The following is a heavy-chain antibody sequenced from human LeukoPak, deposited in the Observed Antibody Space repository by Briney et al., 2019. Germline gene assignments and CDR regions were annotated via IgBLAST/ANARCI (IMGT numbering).Heavy chain of an antibody. CDR1: GFTFSSYT. V-gene: IGHV3-21*01. D-gene: IGHD4-17*01. CDR2: ISSSSSYI. Sequence: GGSLRLSCAASGFTFSSYTMNWVRQAPGKGLEWVSSISSSSSYIYYADSVKGRFTISRDNAKNSLYLQVNSLRAEDTAVYYCARGDYGDFGYFDYWGQGTLVTVSS. CDR3: ARGDYGDFGYFDY. J-gene: IGHJ4*02.